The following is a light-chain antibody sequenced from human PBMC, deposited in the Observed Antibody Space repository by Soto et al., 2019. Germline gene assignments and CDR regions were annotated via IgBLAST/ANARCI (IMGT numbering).Light chain of an antibody. CDR2: YVD. Sequence: QSVLPQPAYVSGSPGQSITISCTGTSRDVGAYDYVSWYLQYPDKAPQLLIYYVDHRPSGVSSRFSGSKSGNTASLTISGLQAEDEGDYYCCSYADGSIYFFGTGTKVTVL. V-gene: IGLV2-14*03. J-gene: IGLJ1*01. CDR1: SRDVGAYDY. CDR3: CSYADGSIYF.